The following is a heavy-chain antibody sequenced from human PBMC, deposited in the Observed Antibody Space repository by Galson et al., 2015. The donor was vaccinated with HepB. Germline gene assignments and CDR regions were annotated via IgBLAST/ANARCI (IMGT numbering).Heavy chain of an antibody. D-gene: IGHD3-10*01. Sequence: SVKASCKASGGTFSSYTISWVRQAPGQGLEWMGRIIPILGIANYAQKFQGRVTITADKSTSTAYMELSSLRSEDTAVYYCATNYYGSGSPEGNWFDPWGQGTLVTVSS. CDR3: ATNYYGSGSPEGNWFDP. J-gene: IGHJ5*02. V-gene: IGHV1-69*02. CDR2: IIPILGIA. CDR1: GGTFSSYT.